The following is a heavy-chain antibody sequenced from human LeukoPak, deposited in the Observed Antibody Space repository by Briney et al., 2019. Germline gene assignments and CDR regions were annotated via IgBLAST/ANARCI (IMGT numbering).Heavy chain of an antibody. J-gene: IGHJ4*02. CDR2: ISRSGSHT. Sequence: GGSLRLSCAASGFTFSDYYMSWIRQAPGKGLEWLSYISRSGSHTPYADSVKGRFTVSRDNAKNSLSLELNSLRVDDAAIYYCARVGSTAEAGTPDYWGQGTLVTVSS. D-gene: IGHD6-13*01. CDR3: ARVGSTAEAGTPDY. V-gene: IGHV3-11*06. CDR1: GFTFSDYY.